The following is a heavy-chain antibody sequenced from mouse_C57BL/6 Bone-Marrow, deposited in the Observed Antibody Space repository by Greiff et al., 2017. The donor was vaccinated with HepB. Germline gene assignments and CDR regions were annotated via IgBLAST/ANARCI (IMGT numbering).Heavy chain of an antibody. Sequence: VKLMESDAELVKPGASVKISCKVSGYTFTDHTIHWMKQRPEQGLEWIGYIYPRDGSTKYNEKFKGKATLTADKSSSTAYMQLNSLTSEDSAVYFCARFYGNYEAWFAYWGQGTLVTVSA. CDR1: GYTFTDHT. CDR2: IYPRDGST. V-gene: IGHV1-78*01. D-gene: IGHD2-1*01. J-gene: IGHJ3*01. CDR3: ARFYGNYEAWFAY.